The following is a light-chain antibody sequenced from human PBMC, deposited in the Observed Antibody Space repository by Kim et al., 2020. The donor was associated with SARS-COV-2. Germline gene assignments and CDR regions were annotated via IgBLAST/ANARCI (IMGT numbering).Light chain of an antibody. CDR2: RNN. V-gene: IGLV1-47*01. J-gene: IGLJ3*02. CDR1: SSNIGSNY. Sequence: QSVLTQPPSASGTPGPRVTISCSGSSSNIGSNYVYWYQQLPGTAPKLLIYRNNQRTSGVPDRFSGSKSGTSASLAISGLRSEDEADYYCAAWDDSLSGNWVFGGGTQLTVL. CDR3: AAWDDSLSGNWV.